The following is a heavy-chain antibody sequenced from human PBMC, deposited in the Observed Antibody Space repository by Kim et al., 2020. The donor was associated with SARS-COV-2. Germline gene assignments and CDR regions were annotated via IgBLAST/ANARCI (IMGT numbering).Heavy chain of an antibody. D-gene: IGHD1-7*01. CDR3: AAQLELRSALLDAFDI. J-gene: IGHJ3*02. Sequence: KFQERVTITRDMSTSTAYMELSSLRSEDTAVYYCAAQLELRSALLDAFDIWGQGTMVTVSS. V-gene: IGHV1-58*01.